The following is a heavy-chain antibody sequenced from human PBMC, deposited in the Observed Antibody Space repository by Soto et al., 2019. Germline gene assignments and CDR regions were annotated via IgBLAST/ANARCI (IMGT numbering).Heavy chain of an antibody. CDR2: ISAYNGNT. CDR1: GYTFTSYG. Sequence: ASVKVSCKASGYTFTSYGISWVRQAPGQGLEWMGWISAYNGNTNYAQKLQGRVTMTTDTSTSTAYMELRRLRSDDTAVYYCARLTDYDYYMDVWGKGTTVTVSS. V-gene: IGHV1-18*01. CDR3: ARLTDYDYYMDV. J-gene: IGHJ6*03.